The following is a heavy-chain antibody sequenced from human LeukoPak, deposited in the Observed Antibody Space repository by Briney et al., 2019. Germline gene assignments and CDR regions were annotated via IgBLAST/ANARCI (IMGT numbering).Heavy chain of an antibody. Sequence: GGSLRLSCAASGLTFSSYSMNWVRQAPGKGLEWVSSISSSSSYIYYADSVKGRFTISRDNAKNSLYLQMNSLRAEDTAVYYCARGAYWWELGDLDYWGQGTLVTVSS. CDR2: ISSSSSYI. CDR1: GLTFSSYS. V-gene: IGHV3-21*01. D-gene: IGHD2-15*01. CDR3: ARGAYWWELGDLDY. J-gene: IGHJ4*02.